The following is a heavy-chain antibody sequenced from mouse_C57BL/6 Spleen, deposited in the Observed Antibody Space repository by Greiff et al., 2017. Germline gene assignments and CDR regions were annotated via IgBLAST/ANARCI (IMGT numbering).Heavy chain of an antibody. J-gene: IGHJ2*01. CDR1: GFTFSSYA. CDR3: ARVYGYGGPYFDY. V-gene: IGHV5-4*01. Sequence: EVQLVESGGGLVKPGGSLKLSCAASGFTFSSYAMSWVRQTPEKRLEWVATISDGGSYTYYPDNVKGRFTISRDNAKNNLYLQMSHLKSEDTAMYYCARVYGYGGPYFDYWGQGTTLTVSS. D-gene: IGHD2-2*01. CDR2: ISDGGSYT.